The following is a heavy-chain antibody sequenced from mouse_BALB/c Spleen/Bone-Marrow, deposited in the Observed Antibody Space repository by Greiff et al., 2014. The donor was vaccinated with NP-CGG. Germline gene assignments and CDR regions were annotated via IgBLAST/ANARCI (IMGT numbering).Heavy chain of an antibody. D-gene: IGHD2-3*01. Sequence: VQLQESGPGLVAPSQSLTITCTVSGFSLASYGIHWVRQPPGKGLEWLGVIWAGGATNYNSALMSRLIISKDNSKSQVFLKMNSLQIDDTAMFYCTREREGDGYYDFDYWGQGTIFTVSS. CDR1: GFSLASYG. J-gene: IGHJ2*01. CDR2: IWAGGAT. V-gene: IGHV2-9*02. CDR3: TREREGDGYYDFDY.